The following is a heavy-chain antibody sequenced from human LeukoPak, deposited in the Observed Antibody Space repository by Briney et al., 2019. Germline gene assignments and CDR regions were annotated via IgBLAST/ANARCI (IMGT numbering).Heavy chain of an antibody. CDR2: INPNSGGT. CDR1: GYTFTGYY. J-gene: IGHJ4*02. CDR3: ARRPPYSSGWYGY. D-gene: IGHD6-19*01. Sequence: GASVKVSCKASGYTFTGYYMHWVRQAPGQGLEWMGWINPNSGGTNYAQKFQGRVTMTRDTSISTAYMELSRLRSDDTAVYYCARRPPYSSGWYGYWGQGTLVTVSS. V-gene: IGHV1-2*02.